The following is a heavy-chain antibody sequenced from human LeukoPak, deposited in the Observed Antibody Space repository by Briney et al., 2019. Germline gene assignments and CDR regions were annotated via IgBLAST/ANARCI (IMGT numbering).Heavy chain of an antibody. Sequence: GESLKISCKGSGYSFTNYWIGWVRQMPGKGLEWMVIIYPGDSDTRYSPSFQGQVTISADKSISTAYLQWSSLKASVTAMYYCARSPLGYCSGNSCSYFEYWGQGTLVTVSS. V-gene: IGHV5-51*01. CDR2: IYPGDSDT. CDR1: GYSFTNYW. J-gene: IGHJ4*02. D-gene: IGHD2-15*01. CDR3: ARSPLGYCSGNSCSYFEY.